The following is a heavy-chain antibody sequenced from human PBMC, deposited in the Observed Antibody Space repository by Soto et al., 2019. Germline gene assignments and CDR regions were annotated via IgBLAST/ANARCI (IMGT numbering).Heavy chain of an antibody. CDR2: IVPIFGIP. J-gene: IGHJ4*02. Sequence: GASVKVSCKASGGTFSTTAITWVRQAPGQGLEWMGGIVPIFGIPNYAEKFQGRLTVTADGSTNTAYMELNSLTSEDTAVYYCARIPRYSFPTSDDLDSWGQGTLVTVS. CDR1: GGTFSTTA. CDR3: ARIPRYSFPTSDDLDS. D-gene: IGHD5-18*01. V-gene: IGHV1-69*13.